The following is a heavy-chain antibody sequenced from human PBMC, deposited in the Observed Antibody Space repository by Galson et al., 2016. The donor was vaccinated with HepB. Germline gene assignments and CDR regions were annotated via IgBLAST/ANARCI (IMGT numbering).Heavy chain of an antibody. J-gene: IGHJ6*02. Sequence: SLRLSCAASGFTSSDYGIHWVRQVPGKGLEWVAVISFDGNDKSYVDSVKGRFTISRDNSNKRVYLQMNSLRTEDTGIYYCAKFLAVAEYYQYGMDVWGPGTTGTVSS. CDR3: AKFLAVAEYYQYGMDV. V-gene: IGHV3-30*18. D-gene: IGHD6-19*01. CDR1: GFTSSDYG. CDR2: ISFDGNDK.